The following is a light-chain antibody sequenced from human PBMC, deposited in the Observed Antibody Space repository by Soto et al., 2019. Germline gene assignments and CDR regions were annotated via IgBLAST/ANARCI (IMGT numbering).Light chain of an antibody. V-gene: IGLV2-14*01. CDR3: TSFTSIKTHV. J-gene: IGLJ1*01. Sequence: QSVLTQPASVSGSLGQSITISCTGTSRDVGGYNYISWYQVRPGKAPKLIIYEVNNRPSGVSDRFSGSKSGNTASLTISRLQADDETDYYCTSFTSIKTHVFGTGTKVTVL. CDR1: SRDVGGYNY. CDR2: EVN.